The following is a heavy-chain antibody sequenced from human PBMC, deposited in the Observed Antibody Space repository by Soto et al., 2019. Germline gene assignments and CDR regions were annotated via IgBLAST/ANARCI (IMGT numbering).Heavy chain of an antibody. Sequence: QVQLVESGGGLVKPGGSLRLSCAASGFTLSDHFMSWIRQAPGKGLEWVSYISDRDRGSVTHYGDSVKGRFTISRDNAXXXXXXXXXXXXXXXTAVXXXXXXSWANPDYWGQGTLVTVSS. CDR3: XXXSWANPDY. V-gene: IGHV3-11*01. J-gene: IGHJ4*02. D-gene: IGHD3-10*01. CDR1: GFTLSDHF. CDR2: ISDRDRGSVT.